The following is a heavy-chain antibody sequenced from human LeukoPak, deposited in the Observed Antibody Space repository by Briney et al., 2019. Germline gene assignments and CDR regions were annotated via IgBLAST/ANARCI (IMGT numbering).Heavy chain of an antibody. V-gene: IGHV4-38-2*01. CDR3: ARGKVLLWFGELLSTSNWFDP. J-gene: IGHJ5*02. CDR1: GYSISSGYY. CDR2: IYHSGST. D-gene: IGHD3-10*01. Sequence: SDTLSLTCAVSGYSISSGYYWGWIRQPPGKGLEWIGSIYHSGSTYYNPSLKSRVTISVDTSKNQFSLKLSSVTAADTAVYYCARGKVLLWFGELLSTSNWFDPWGQGTLVTVSS.